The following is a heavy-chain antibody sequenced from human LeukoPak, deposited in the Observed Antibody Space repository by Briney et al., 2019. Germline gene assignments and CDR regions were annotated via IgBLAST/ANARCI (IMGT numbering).Heavy chain of an antibody. V-gene: IGHV3-23*05. Sequence: GGSLRLSCEASGFTFSAYAMTWVRQAPGKGLEWVSSIGSDNKPHYSESVKGRFTISRDNSKNTLYLQMNSLRAEDTAVYYCANCPSATSCYGLQLGHWGQGTLVTVSS. CDR1: GFTFSAYA. CDR2: IGSDNKP. D-gene: IGHD2-2*01. J-gene: IGHJ4*02. CDR3: ANCPSATSCYGLQLGH.